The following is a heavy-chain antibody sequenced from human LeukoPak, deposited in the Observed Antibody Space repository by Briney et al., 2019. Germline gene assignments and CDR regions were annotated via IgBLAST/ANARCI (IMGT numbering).Heavy chain of an antibody. Sequence: PSETLSLTCTVSGGSISSYYWSWIRQPPGKGLEWIGSIYYSGSTYYNPSLKSRVTISVDTSKNQFSLKLSSVTAADTAVYYCARDHLPLTTVTTWNWFDPWGQGTLVTVSS. V-gene: IGHV4-39*07. CDR3: ARDHLPLTTVTTWNWFDP. CDR2: IYYSGST. CDR1: GGSISSYY. D-gene: IGHD4-17*01. J-gene: IGHJ5*02.